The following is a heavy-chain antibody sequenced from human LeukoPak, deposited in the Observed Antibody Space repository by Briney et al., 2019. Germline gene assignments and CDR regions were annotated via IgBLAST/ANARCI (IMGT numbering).Heavy chain of an antibody. J-gene: IGHJ5*02. V-gene: IGHV3-33*01. CDR2: IWYDGSNK. D-gene: IGHD3-22*01. CDR3: ARDGGGYYQGSFDH. CDR1: GFTFSSYG. Sequence: PGRSLRLSCAASGFTFSSYGMHWVRQAPGKGLEWVAVIWYDGSNKNYADSVKGRFTISRDNSKNTLYLQMNSLRAEDTAVYYCARDGGGYYQGSFDHWGQGTLVTVSS.